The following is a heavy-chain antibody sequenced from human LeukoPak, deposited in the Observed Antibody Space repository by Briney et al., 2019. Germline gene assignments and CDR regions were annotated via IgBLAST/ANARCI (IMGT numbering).Heavy chain of an antibody. Sequence: GGSLRLSCAASGFTFSSYGMHWVRQAPGKGLEWVAVISYDGSNKYYADSVKGRFTISRDNSKNTLYLQMNSLRAEDTAVYYCAKDSNRYCSGGSCYFDYWGQGTLVTVSS. V-gene: IGHV3-30*18. CDR3: AKDSNRYCSGGSCYFDY. J-gene: IGHJ4*02. CDR1: GFTFSSYG. CDR2: ISYDGSNK. D-gene: IGHD2-15*01.